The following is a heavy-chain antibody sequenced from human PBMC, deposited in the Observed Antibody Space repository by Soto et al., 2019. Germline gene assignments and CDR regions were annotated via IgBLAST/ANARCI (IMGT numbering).Heavy chain of an antibody. D-gene: IGHD2-21*01. CDR3: AQHRALRVVSPSHDY. J-gene: IGHJ4*02. Sequence: EVQLLESGGGIVQPGGSLRVSCVASGFTFRNFVMSWVRQAPGKGLEWVSAIRGTGGETFYADSVKGRFTISRDNSKNTLYLQMNSLRDEDTALYFCAQHRALRVVSPSHDYWGQGPLVPVSS. V-gene: IGHV3-23*01. CDR1: GFTFRNFV. CDR2: IRGTGGET.